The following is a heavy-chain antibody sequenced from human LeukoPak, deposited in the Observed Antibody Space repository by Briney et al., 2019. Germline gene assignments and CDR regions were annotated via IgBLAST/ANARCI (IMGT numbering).Heavy chain of an antibody. D-gene: IGHD4-17*01. CDR2: IIPILGIA. Sequence: ASVKVSCKASGGTFSSYAISWVRQAPGQGLEWMGRIIPILGIANYAQKFQGRVTVTADKSTSTAYMELSSLRSEDTAVYYCARYGDYDYYYMDVWGKGTTVTVSS. CDR3: ARYGDYDYYYMDV. J-gene: IGHJ6*03. V-gene: IGHV1-69*04. CDR1: GGTFSSYA.